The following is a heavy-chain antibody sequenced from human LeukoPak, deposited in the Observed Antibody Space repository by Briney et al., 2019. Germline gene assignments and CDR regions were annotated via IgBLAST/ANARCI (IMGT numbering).Heavy chain of an antibody. CDR2: IYTSGST. D-gene: IGHD4-17*01. Sequence: SSETLSLTCTVSGGSISSYYWSWIRQPAGKGLEWIGRIYTSGSTNYNPFLKSRVTISVDISKNQFSLNLSSVPAADTAVYYCARARGGYGDYGSWFDPWGQGTLVPVSS. CDR3: ARARGGYGDYGSWFDP. V-gene: IGHV4-4*07. J-gene: IGHJ5*02. CDR1: GGSISSYY.